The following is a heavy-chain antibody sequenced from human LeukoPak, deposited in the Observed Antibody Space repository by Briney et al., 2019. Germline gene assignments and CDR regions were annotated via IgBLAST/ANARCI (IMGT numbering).Heavy chain of an antibody. V-gene: IGHV3-49*04. Sequence: PGRSLRLSCTASGFTFGDYAMSWVRQAPGKGLEWAGFIRSKAYGGTTEYAASVKGRFTISRDDSKNIAYLQMNSLKTEDTAVYYCTRDLLVGATTTAFDIWGQGTMVTVSS. CDR1: GFTFGDYA. CDR2: IRSKAYGGTT. CDR3: TRDLLVGATTTAFDI. J-gene: IGHJ3*02. D-gene: IGHD1-26*01.